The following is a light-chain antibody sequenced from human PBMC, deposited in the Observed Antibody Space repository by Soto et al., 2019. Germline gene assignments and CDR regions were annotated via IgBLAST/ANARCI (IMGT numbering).Light chain of an antibody. V-gene: IGLV2-11*01. CDR3: CSYVGRNTHV. CDR2: DVS. Sequence: QSVLTQPRSASGSPGQSITISCTGTSSDVGGYNYVSWYQQHPAKAPKLIIFDVSKRPSGVPNRFSGSKSGNTASLTISGLRAEDEADYYCCSYVGRNTHVFGTGTKLTVL. CDR1: SSDVGGYNY. J-gene: IGLJ1*01.